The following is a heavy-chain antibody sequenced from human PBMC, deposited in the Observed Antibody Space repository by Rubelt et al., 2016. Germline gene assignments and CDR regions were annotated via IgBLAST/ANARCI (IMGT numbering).Heavy chain of an antibody. Sequence: QVQLQQWGAGLLKPSETLSLTCTVSGGSISSSSYYWGWIRQPPGKGLEWIGSIYDSGSTYYNPPLKGRWTISAETAKNQFSLKLRSVTAADTAVYYCARHGVDGYKGYGMDVWGQGTTVTVSS. CDR3: ARHGVDGYKGYGMDV. CDR1: GGSISSSSYY. V-gene: IGHV4-39*01. CDR2: IYDSGST. J-gene: IGHJ6*02. D-gene: IGHD5-24*01.